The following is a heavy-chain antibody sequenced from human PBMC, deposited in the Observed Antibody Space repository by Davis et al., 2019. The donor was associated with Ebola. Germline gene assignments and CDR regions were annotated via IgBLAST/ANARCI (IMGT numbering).Heavy chain of an antibody. CDR2: INPHNGNT. J-gene: IGHJ6*04. CDR1: GYTFTSYG. Sequence: ASVKVSCKASGYTFTSYGISWVRQAPGQGLEWMGWINPHNGNTNYAQNVQGRVTMTTDTSTSTVYMELNSLGYDDTAVYFCARAGYGSDLPDTYFYYYGMDVWGKGTTVTVSS. D-gene: IGHD1-26*01. CDR3: ARAGYGSDLPDTYFYYYGMDV. V-gene: IGHV1-18*04.